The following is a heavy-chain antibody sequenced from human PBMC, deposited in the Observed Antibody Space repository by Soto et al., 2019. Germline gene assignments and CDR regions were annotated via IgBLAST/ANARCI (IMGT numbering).Heavy chain of an antibody. CDR3: ATSTYCSSSTCSQWYGMDV. Sequence: QVQLVQSGAEEKKPGASVKVSCKASGYPFSNYAMHWVRQAPGQGLEWMGWINAGNGNSKYSQKFQGRVTITRDTSANTAYMELDSLRSEDTAVYYCATSTYCSSSTCSQWYGMDVWGQGTTVTVSS. D-gene: IGHD2-2*01. V-gene: IGHV1-3*05. CDR2: INAGNGNS. J-gene: IGHJ6*02. CDR1: GYPFSNYA.